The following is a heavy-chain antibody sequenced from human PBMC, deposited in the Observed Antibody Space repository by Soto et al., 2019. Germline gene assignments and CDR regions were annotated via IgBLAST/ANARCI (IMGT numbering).Heavy chain of an antibody. J-gene: IGHJ6*02. CDR3: ARDNYYFWSGYYSNNYYYYGMNV. D-gene: IGHD3-3*01. V-gene: IGHV4-4*07. CDR1: GGSISSNN. Sequence: SETLSLTCTVSGGSISSNNWSWLRQPAGKGLEWIGRIYTSGSTTYNPSLNSRFTMSVDTSKNQFSLKLSSVTSADTAVYYCARDNYYFWSGYYSNNYYYYGMNVWGQGTTVTVSS. CDR2: IYTSGST.